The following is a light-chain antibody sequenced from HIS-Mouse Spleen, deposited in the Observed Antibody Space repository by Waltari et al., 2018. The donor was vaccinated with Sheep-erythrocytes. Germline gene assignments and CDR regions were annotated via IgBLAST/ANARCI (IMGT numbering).Light chain of an antibody. V-gene: IGLV2-23*01. CDR3: CSYAGSSTPWV. Sequence: QSALTQPASVSGSPGQSNTISCTGTSSDVGSYHLVSWYQQHPGKAPKPMIYEGSKRPSGVSNRFSGSKSGNTASLTISGLQAEDEADYYCCSYAGSSTPWVFGGGTKLTVL. CDR1: SSDVGSYHL. J-gene: IGLJ3*02. CDR2: EGS.